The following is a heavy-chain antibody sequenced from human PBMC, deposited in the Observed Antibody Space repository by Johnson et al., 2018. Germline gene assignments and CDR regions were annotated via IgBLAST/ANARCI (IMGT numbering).Heavy chain of an antibody. V-gene: IGHV4-59*03. D-gene: IGHD3-22*01. Sequence: QVQLQESGPGLVKPSETLSLTCTVSGASISTYYWSWIRQPPGKGLEWIGYIYNSVITNYHPSLKSRVTISVDRSKNQSSLKLSTVTAADTAVYYCARHPDSREAFDIWGQGTMVTVSS. CDR2: IYNSVIT. J-gene: IGHJ3*02. CDR1: GASISTYY. CDR3: ARHPDSREAFDI.